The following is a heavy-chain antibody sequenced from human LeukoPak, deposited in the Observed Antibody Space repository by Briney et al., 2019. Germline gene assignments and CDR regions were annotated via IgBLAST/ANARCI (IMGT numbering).Heavy chain of an antibody. J-gene: IGHJ4*02. CDR1: GGSISSSNW. D-gene: IGHD6-13*01. Sequence: PSETLSLTCAVSGGSISSSNWWSWVRQPPGKGLEWIGEIYHSGSTNYNPSLRSRVTISVDTSKNQFSLKLSSVTAADTAVYYCARESIAAAGLDYWGQGTLVTVSS. CDR2: IYHSGST. V-gene: IGHV4-4*02. CDR3: ARESIAAAGLDY.